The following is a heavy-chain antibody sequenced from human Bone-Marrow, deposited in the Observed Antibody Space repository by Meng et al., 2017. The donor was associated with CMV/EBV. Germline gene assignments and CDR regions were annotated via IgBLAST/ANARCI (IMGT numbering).Heavy chain of an antibody. J-gene: IGHJ4*02. D-gene: IGHD3/OR15-3a*01. V-gene: IGHV3-48*04. CDR2: ISYSGSTI. CDR3: ARGFPGTGY. CDR1: GFTFSSYW. Sequence: GESLKISCAASGFTFSSYWMSWVRQAPGKGLEWVSYISYSGSTIYFADSVKGRFTISRDNAKNSLYLQMNSLRSEDTAVYYCARGFPGTGYWGQGTLVTVSS.